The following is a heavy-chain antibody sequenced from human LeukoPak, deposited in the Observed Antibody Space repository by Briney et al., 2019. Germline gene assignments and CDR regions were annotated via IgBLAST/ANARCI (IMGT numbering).Heavy chain of an antibody. CDR3: ARFAENYYDSSDYWVPFYYYYMDV. CDR2: ISYDGSNK. Sequence: ESGGSLRLSCAASGFTFSSYAMHWVRQAPGKGLEWVAVISYDGSNKYYADSVKGRFTISRDNSKNTLYLQMNSLRAEDTAVYYCARFAENYYDSSDYWVPFYYYYMDVWGKGTTVTVSS. V-gene: IGHV3-30*04. J-gene: IGHJ6*03. D-gene: IGHD3-22*01. CDR1: GFTFSSYA.